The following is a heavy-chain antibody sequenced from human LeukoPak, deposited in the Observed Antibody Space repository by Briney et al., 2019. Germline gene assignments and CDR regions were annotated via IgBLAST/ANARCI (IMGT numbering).Heavy chain of an antibody. CDR1: SGSISSGSYH. J-gene: IGHJ4*02. D-gene: IGHD1-26*01. CDR2: IDSSGST. Sequence: PSETLSLTCTVSSGSISSGSYHWTWIRQPAGKRLEWLGRIDSSGSTNYNPSLKSRITISIDTSKSQFSLKLTSVTAADTALYYCARDSTTSWYGQDFWGQGTLVTVSS. CDR3: ARDSTTSWYGQDF. V-gene: IGHV4-61*02.